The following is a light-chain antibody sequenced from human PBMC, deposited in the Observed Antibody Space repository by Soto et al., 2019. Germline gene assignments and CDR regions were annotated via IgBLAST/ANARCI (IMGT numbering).Light chain of an antibody. CDR2: GAA. Sequence: EIVMTQSPATLSVSPGERATLSCRASQSVFSSLAWYQQKPGQAPRLLIYGAATRATGIPARFSGSGSGTDFTLTISRLEPEDFAVYYCQQYGRSHWTFGQGTKVDIK. CDR1: QSVFSS. V-gene: IGKV3-15*01. J-gene: IGKJ1*01. CDR3: QQYGRSHWT.